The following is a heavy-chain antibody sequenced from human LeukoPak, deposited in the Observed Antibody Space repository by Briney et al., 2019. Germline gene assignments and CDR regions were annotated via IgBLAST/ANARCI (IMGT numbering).Heavy chain of an antibody. Sequence: GGSLRLSCAASGFTFSSYSMNWVRQAPGKGLEWVSYSSSSSSTIYYADSVKGRFTISRDNAKNSLYLQMNSLRAEDTAVYYCASLETVTMVRGGYFDYWGQGTLVTVSS. V-gene: IGHV3-48*01. CDR2: SSSSSSTI. D-gene: IGHD3-10*01. CDR1: GFTFSSYS. J-gene: IGHJ4*02. CDR3: ASLETVTMVRGGYFDY.